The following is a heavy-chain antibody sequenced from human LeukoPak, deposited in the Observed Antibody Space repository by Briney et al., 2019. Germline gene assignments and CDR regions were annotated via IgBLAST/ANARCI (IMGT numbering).Heavy chain of an antibody. CDR3: AVARNYGDSNYYFDY. V-gene: IGHV3-33*01. D-gene: IGHD4-17*01. CDR1: GFTFSSYG. Sequence: GGSLRLSCAASGFTFSSYGMHWVRQAPGKGLEWVAVIWYDGSNKYYADSVKGRFTISRDNSKNTLYLQMDSLRAEDTAVYYCAVARNYGDSNYYFDYWGQGTLVTVSS. J-gene: IGHJ4*02. CDR2: IWYDGSNK.